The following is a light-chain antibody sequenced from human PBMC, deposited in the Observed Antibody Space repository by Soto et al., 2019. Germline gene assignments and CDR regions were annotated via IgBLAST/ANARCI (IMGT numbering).Light chain of an antibody. Sequence: EIVLTQSPGTLSLSPGERATLSCRASQSVSSSYLAWYQQKPGQAPRLLIYGASSRATGIPDRFSGSGSGTDFTLTISRLEPEDFAVYYCQLLGTFGGGTKVEIK. CDR3: QLLGT. V-gene: IGKV3-20*01. CDR1: QSVSSSY. CDR2: GAS. J-gene: IGKJ4*01.